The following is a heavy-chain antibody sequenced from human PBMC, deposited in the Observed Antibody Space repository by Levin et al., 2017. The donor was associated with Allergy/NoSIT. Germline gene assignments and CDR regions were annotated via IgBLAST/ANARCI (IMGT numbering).Heavy chain of an antibody. CDR2: ISYEETFK. CDR3: AKVSAGGTMIRGVMFDS. J-gene: IGHJ4*02. D-gene: IGHD3-10*01. CDR1: GFAFSTFG. V-gene: IGHV3-30*18. Sequence: GESLNISCAASGFAFSTFGMHWVRQAPGKGLEWVASISYEETFKFYVDSVKGRFTISRDNSRNTLYLQMNSLRPEDTAVYYCAKVSAGGTMIRGVMFDSWGQGTLVTVSS.